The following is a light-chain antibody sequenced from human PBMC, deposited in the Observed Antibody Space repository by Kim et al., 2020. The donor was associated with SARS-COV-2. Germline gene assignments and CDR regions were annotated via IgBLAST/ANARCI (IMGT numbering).Light chain of an antibody. Sequence: QTATLICTEHSNSVGTEGSVWLQQHQGHPPSLLSGMHNKWPSAISKRLSASRSGNTSSLTLTGLQPQDEADYYCSAWDASLSAWVFGGGTQLTVL. CDR1: SNSVGTEG. V-gene: IGLV10-54*01. J-gene: IGLJ3*02. CDR3: SAWDASLSAWV. CDR2: MHN.